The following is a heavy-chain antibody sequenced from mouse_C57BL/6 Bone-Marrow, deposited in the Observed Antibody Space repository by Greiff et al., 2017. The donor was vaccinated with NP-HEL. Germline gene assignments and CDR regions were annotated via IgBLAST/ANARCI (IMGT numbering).Heavy chain of an antibody. D-gene: IGHD1-1*01. CDR2: ISDGGSYT. J-gene: IGHJ4*01. Sequence: EVKLVESGGGLVKPGGSLKLSCAASGFTFSSYAMSWVRQTPEKRLEWVATISDGGSYTYYPAKVKGRFTISRDNAKDTLYLQMNHLKTEDTAKYYCAKDRETVVALYYYAMDDWGQGTSVTVSS. V-gene: IGHV5-4*01. CDR1: GFTFSSYA. CDR3: AKDRETVVALYYYAMDD.